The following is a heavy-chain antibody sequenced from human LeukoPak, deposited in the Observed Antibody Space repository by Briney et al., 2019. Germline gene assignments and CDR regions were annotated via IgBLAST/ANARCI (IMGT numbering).Heavy chain of an antibody. CDR1: GFTSSDYW. V-gene: IGHV3-7*01. J-gene: IGHJ4*02. CDR2: IKQDGSEK. CDR3: ARGPDYNFWSGDYRDGIYFDY. Sequence: PGGSLRLSCAASGFTSSDYWMHWVRQAPGKGLEWVANIKQDGSEKNYVASVKGRFTISRDNAKNSLYLQMNSLRAEDTALYYCARGPDYNFWSGDYRDGIYFDYWGQGTLVTVSS. D-gene: IGHD3-3*01.